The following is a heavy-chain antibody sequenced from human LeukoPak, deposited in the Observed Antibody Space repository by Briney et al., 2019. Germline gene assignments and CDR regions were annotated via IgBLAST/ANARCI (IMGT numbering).Heavy chain of an antibody. J-gene: IGHJ4*02. CDR3: ARSPPDYYDNSGYSMASYFDY. CDR2: ISAYNGNT. CDR1: GYTFTSYG. Sequence: ASVKVSCKASGYTFTSYGISWVRQAPGQGLEWMGWISAYNGNTNYAQKLQGRVTMTTDTSTSTAYMELRSLRSDDTAVYYCARSPPDYYDNSGYSMASYFDYWGQGIPVTVSA. V-gene: IGHV1-18*01. D-gene: IGHD3-22*01.